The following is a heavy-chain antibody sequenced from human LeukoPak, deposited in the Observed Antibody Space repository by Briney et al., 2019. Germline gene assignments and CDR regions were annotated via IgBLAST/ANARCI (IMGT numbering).Heavy chain of an antibody. V-gene: IGHV3-7*03. J-gene: IGHJ4*02. Sequence: PGGSLRLSCAASGFTFSDYWMSWVRQAPGKGLEWVANINQDGTEKYDADSVKGRFTISRDNAKNSLYLQMNSFRAEDTAVYYCAKLGSGWQFDYWGQGTLVTVSS. CDR2: INQDGTEK. CDR1: GFTFSDYW. D-gene: IGHD6-19*01. CDR3: AKLGSGWQFDY.